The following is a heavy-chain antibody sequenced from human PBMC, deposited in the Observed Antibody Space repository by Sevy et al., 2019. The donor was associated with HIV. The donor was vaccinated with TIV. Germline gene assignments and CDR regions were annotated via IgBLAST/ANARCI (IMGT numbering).Heavy chain of an antibody. CDR3: VKALNPALESMLEVNLRSLKGFDV. D-gene: IGHD3-22*01. CDR2: ISGPGYGT. V-gene: IGHV3-23*01. Sequence: GGSLRLSCAASGFTFNTHAMNWVRQAPGKGLEWVSVISGPGYGTNYADSVKGRFTISRDNSKNTLFLQMNSLRDDDKAVYYCVKALNPALESMLEVNLRSLKGFDVWGQGTMVTVSS. CDR1: GFTFNTHA. J-gene: IGHJ3*01.